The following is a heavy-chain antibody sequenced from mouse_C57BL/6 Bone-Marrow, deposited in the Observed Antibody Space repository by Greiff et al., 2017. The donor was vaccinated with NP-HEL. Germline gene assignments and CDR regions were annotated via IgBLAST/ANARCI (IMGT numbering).Heavy chain of an antibody. J-gene: IGHJ2*01. CDR3: ARLSSYPDY. V-gene: IGHV1-26*01. D-gene: IGHD1-1*01. CDR2: INPNNGGT. CDR1: GYTFTDYY. Sequence: VQLQQSGPELVKPGASVKISCKASGYTFTDYYMNWVKQSHGKSLEWIGDINPNNGGTSYNQKFKGKATLTVDKSSSTAYMELRSLTSEDSAVYYCARLSSYPDYWGQGTTLTVSS.